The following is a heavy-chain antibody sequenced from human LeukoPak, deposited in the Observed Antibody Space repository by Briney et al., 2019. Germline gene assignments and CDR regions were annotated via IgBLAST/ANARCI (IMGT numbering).Heavy chain of an antibody. Sequence: PSETLSLTCTVSGGSISSGGYYWSWIRQPPGKGLEWIGEINHSGSTNYNPSLKSRVTISVDTSKNQFSLKLSSVTAADTAVYYCARGSIGYCSSTSCRRLVHYGMDVWGQGATVTVSS. V-gene: IGHV4-39*07. J-gene: IGHJ6*02. CDR3: ARGSIGYCSSTSCRRLVHYGMDV. D-gene: IGHD2-2*01. CDR1: GGSISSGGYY. CDR2: INHSGST.